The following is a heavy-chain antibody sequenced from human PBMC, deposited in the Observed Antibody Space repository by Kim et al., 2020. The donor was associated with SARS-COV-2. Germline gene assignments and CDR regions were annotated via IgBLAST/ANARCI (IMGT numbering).Heavy chain of an antibody. CDR2: FDPEDGET. CDR1: GYTLTELS. CDR3: ATAPVVVGATLSDYYYYGMDV. V-gene: IGHV1-24*01. J-gene: IGHJ6*02. Sequence: ASVKVSCKVSGYTLTELSMHWVRQAPGKGLEWMGGFDPEDGETIYAQKFQGRVTMTEDTSTDTAYMELSSLRSEDTAVYYCATAPVVVGATLSDYYYYGMDVWGQGTPGTVSS. D-gene: IGHD1-26*01.